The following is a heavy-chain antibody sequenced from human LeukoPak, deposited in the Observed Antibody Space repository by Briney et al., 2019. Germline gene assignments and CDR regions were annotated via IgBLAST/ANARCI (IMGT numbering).Heavy chain of an antibody. CDR2: INHSGST. Sequence: SETLSLTCAVYGGSFSGYYWSWIRQPPGKGREWIGEINHSGSTNYNPSLKSRVTISVDTSKNQSSLKLSSVTAADTAVYYCARGYYSRSFDYWGQGTLVTVSS. D-gene: IGHD2-21*01. CDR1: GGSFSGYY. J-gene: IGHJ4*02. V-gene: IGHV4-34*01. CDR3: ARGYYSRSFDY.